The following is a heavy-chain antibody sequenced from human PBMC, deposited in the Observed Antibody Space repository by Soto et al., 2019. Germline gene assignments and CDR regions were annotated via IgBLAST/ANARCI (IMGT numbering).Heavy chain of an antibody. J-gene: IGHJ4*02. CDR3: ARDQGSVVY. Sequence: ASVKVSCKASGYTFTSYSIHWVRQAPGQGLEWIGWINTDNGDAKYSQKFQGRVTVTRDTSATTAYMEVSSLRSEDTAVYYCARDQGSVVYGGLGTLVTFPS. CDR1: GYTFTSYS. CDR2: INTDNGDA. V-gene: IGHV1-3*04.